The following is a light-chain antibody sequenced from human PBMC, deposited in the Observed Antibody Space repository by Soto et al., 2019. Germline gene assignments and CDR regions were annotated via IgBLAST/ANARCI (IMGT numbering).Light chain of an antibody. J-gene: IGKJ4*02. V-gene: IGKV1-33*01. CDR3: QQYDNLPLT. CDR2: DAS. CDR1: QDIRKD. Sequence: IQLTESPSSMSASVGDRGTITCQASQDIRKDVNWYQQKRGKAPKLXIYDASNLETGVPSRFSGSGSGTDFTFTISSLQPEDIATYYCQQYDNLPLTFGGGTQVDI.